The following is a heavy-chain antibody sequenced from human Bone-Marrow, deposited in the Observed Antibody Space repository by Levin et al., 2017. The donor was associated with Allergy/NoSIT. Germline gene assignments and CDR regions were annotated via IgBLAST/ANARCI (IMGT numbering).Heavy chain of an antibody. J-gene: IGHJ3*02. D-gene: IGHD3-3*01. Sequence: GGSLRLSCAASGFTFSSYAMSWVRQAPGKELEWVSVISGSGGSTYYADSVKGRFTISRDNSKNTLFLQMNSLRAEDTAVYYCAKAHFGVVIRDAFDIWGQGTMVTVSS. CDR3: AKAHFGVVIRDAFDI. CDR2: ISGSGGST. CDR1: GFTFSSYA. V-gene: IGHV3-23*01.